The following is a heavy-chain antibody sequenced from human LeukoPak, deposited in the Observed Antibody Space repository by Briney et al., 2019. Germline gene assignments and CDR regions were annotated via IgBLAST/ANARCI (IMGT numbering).Heavy chain of an antibody. Sequence: SETLSLTCIVSGGSISSHYWSWIRQPPGKRLEWIGYIYYSGSTNYNPSLKSRVTISVDTSKNQFFLKLSSVTAADTAVYYCARVGLGRYYYYYMDVWGKGTTVTVSS. D-gene: IGHD1-14*01. V-gene: IGHV4-59*11. CDR2: IYYSGST. CDR3: ARVGLGRYYYYYMDV. J-gene: IGHJ6*03. CDR1: GGSISSHY.